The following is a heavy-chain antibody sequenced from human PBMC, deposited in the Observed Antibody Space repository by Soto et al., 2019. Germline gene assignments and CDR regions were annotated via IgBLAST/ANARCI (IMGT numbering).Heavy chain of an antibody. V-gene: IGHV4-59*12. CDR1: GSAFIRDY. CDR2: IYYSGST. J-gene: IGHJ6*03. Sequence: SETLSLTCTVSGSAFIRDYWRWFRQPPGKGLEWIGYIYYSGSTNYNPSLKSRVTISVDTSKNQFSLKLSSVTAADTAVYYCARVFHLWCSHYTGSDYYYMDGCGKGTTVTVSS. CDR3: ARVFHLWCSHYTGSDYYYMDG. D-gene: IGHD3-3*01.